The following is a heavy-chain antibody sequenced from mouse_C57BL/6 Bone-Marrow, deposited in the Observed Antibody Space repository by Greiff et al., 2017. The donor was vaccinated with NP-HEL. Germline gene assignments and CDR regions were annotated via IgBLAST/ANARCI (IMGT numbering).Heavy chain of an antibody. D-gene: IGHD1-1*01. J-gene: IGHJ1*03. Sequence: QVQLKQPGAELVKPGASVKLSCKASGYTFTSYWMHWVKQRPGRGLEWIGRIDPNSGGTKYNEKFKSKATLTVDKPSSTAYMQLSSLTSEDSAVYYCAREITTVVVHWYFDVWGTGTTVTVSS. CDR1: GYTFTSYW. CDR3: AREITTVVVHWYFDV. CDR2: IDPNSGGT. V-gene: IGHV1-72*01.